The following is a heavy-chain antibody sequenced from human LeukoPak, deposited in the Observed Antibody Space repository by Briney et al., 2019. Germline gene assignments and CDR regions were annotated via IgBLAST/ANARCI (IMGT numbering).Heavy chain of an antibody. CDR1: GFTFSTHW. CDR2: INHDGSDK. CDR3: ARDMFSGSYSGVNY. V-gene: IGHV3-7*04. J-gene: IGHJ4*02. Sequence: PGGSLRLSCAASGFTFSTHWMSWVRQAPGRGPEWVANINHDGSDKYYVDSVKGRFTISRDNAKNSLYLQMNSLRAEDTAVYYCARDMFSGSYSGVNYWGQGILVTVSS. D-gene: IGHD1-26*01.